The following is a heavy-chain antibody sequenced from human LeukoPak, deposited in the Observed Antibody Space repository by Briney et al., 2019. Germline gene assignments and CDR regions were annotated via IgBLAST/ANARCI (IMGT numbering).Heavy chain of an antibody. J-gene: IGHJ4*02. Sequence: NPSETLSLTCTVSGGSISSGGYYWSWIRQHPGKGLEWIVYIYYSGSTYYNPSLKSRVTISVDTSKNQISLKLSSVTAADTAVYYCARRESSGYSSGWPFDYWGQGTLVTVSS. CDR1: GGSISSGGYY. CDR2: IYYSGST. V-gene: IGHV4-31*03. CDR3: ARRESSGYSSGWPFDY. D-gene: IGHD6-19*01.